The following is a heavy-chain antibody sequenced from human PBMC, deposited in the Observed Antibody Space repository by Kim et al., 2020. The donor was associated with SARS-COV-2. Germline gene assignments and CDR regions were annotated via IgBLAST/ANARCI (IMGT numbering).Heavy chain of an antibody. CDR1: GFTFSNAW. CDR3: TTGQHCSSTFFDI. CDR2: IKSKTDGGTT. D-gene: IGHD2-2*01. Sequence: GGSLRLSCAASGFTFSNAWMSWVRQAPGKGLEWVGRIKSKTDGGTTDYAAPVKGRFTISRDDSKNTLYLQMNSLKTEDTAVYYCTTGQHCSSTFFDIWGQGTMVTVSS. V-gene: IGHV3-15*01. J-gene: IGHJ3*02.